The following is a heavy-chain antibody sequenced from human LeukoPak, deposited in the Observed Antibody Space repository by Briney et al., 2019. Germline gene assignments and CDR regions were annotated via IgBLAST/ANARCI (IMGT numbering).Heavy chain of an antibody. V-gene: IGHV3-74*01. CDR1: GFTFSSYW. CDR3: ARAVTYYYDPTGPRRG. CDR2: INSDGSST. D-gene: IGHD3-22*01. J-gene: IGHJ4*02. Sequence: QAGGSLRLSCVASGFTFSSYWMHWVRQAPGKGLVWVSRINSDGSSTNYADSVKGRFTISRDNAKNTLYLQMNSLRAEDTAVYYCARAVTYYYDPTGPRRGWGQGTLVTVSS.